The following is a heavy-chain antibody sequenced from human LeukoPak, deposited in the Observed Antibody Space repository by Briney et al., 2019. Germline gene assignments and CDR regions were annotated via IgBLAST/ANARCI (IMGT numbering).Heavy chain of an antibody. Sequence: SQTLSLTCTVSGGSISSYYWSWIRQTPGKGLEWIGHIYSSGSTNYNPSLKSRVTISIDTSKNQFSLKLSSVTAADTALYYCARNYDNSGYTAFGYWGRGTLVTVSS. V-gene: IGHV4-59*01. CDR1: GGSISSYY. CDR2: IYSSGST. CDR3: ARNYDNSGYTAFGY. J-gene: IGHJ4*02. D-gene: IGHD3-22*01.